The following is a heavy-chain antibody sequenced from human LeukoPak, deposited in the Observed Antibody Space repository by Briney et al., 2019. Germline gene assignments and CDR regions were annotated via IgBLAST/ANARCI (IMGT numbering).Heavy chain of an antibody. Sequence: GASVKVSCKASGYTFTGYYMHWVRQAPGQGLEWMGWINPNSGGTNYAQKFQGRVTMTRDTSISTAYMELSRLRSDDTAVYYCARSPARGWLRLDYWGQGTLVTVSS. CDR2: INPNSGGT. D-gene: IGHD5-12*01. CDR1: GYTFTGYY. V-gene: IGHV1-2*02. CDR3: ARSPARGWLRLDY. J-gene: IGHJ4*02.